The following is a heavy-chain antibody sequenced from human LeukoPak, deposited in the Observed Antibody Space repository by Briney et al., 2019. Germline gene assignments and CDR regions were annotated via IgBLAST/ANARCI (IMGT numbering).Heavy chain of an antibody. Sequence: PSQTLSLTCTVSGGSINSGTYYWSWIRQPAGKGLEWIGRMYTSGSTNYNPSLESRVTISVDTSKNQFSLKLSSVTAADTAEYYCARREKGSSSGSINYWGQGTLVTVSS. D-gene: IGHD6-6*01. V-gene: IGHV4-61*02. CDR2: MYTSGST. CDR1: GGSINSGTYY. J-gene: IGHJ4*02. CDR3: ARREKGSSSGSINY.